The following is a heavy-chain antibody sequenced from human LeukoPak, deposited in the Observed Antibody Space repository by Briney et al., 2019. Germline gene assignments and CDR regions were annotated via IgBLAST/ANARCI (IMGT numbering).Heavy chain of an antibody. D-gene: IGHD3-22*01. J-gene: IGHJ6*02. CDR1: GGTFSSYA. CDR3: ARDPGGSSGYYYSINYYYYYGMDV. CDR2: MNPNSGNT. V-gene: IGHV1-8*02. Sequence: GASVKVSCKASGGTFSSYAISWVRQATGQGLEWMGWMNPNSGNTGYAQKFQGRVTMTRNTSISTAYMELSSLRSEDTAVYYCARDPGGSSGYYYSINYYYYYGMDVWGQGTTVTVSS.